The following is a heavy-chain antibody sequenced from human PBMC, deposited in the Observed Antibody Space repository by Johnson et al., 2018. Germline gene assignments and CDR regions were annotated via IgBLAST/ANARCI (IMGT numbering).Heavy chain of an antibody. CDR3: ARNTKRILYYYYGMDV. V-gene: IGHV4-59*01. Sequence: QVQLKQWGAGLLKPSETLSLTCTVSGGSISSYYWSWIRQPPGKGLEWIGYIYYRGSTNYNPSLKSRVTISVDTSKNPFSLKLSSVTAADTAVYYCARNTKRILYYYYGMDVWGQGTTVTVSS. CDR2: IYYRGST. D-gene: IGHD3-9*01. CDR1: GGSISSYY. J-gene: IGHJ6*02.